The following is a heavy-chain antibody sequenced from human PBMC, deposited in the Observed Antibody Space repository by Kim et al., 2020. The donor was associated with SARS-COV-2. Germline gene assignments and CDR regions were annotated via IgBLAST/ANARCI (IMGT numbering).Heavy chain of an antibody. V-gene: IGHV1-69*04. J-gene: IGHJ6*02. CDR2: IIPILGIA. Sequence: SVKVSCKASGGTFSSYAISWVRQAPGQGLEWMGRIIPILGIANYAQKFQGRVTITADKSTSTAYMELSSLRSEDTAVYYCARDRMVRGVIGRYYYYYGMDVWGQGTTVTVSS. D-gene: IGHD3-10*01. CDR1: GGTFSSYA. CDR3: ARDRMVRGVIGRYYYYYGMDV.